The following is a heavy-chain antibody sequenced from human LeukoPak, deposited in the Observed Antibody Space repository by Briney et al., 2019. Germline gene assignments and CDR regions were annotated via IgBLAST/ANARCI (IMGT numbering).Heavy chain of an antibody. CDR1: GYTFTSYY. CDR3: ARAPVDTAMVGVFDP. V-gene: IGHV1-46*01. CDR2: INPSGGST. D-gene: IGHD5-18*01. J-gene: IGHJ5*02. Sequence: GASVKVSCKASGYTFTSYYMHWVRQAPGQGLEWMGIINPSGGSTSYAQKFQGRVTMTRDTSTSTVYMELSSLRSEDTAMYYCARAPVDTAMVGVFDPWGQGTLVTVSS.